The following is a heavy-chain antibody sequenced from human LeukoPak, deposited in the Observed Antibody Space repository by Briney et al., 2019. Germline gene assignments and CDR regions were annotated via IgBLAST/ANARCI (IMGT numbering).Heavy chain of an antibody. CDR3: AKGLGGESSGFYY. J-gene: IGHJ4*02. Sequence: GGSLRLSCAASGFTFSSYGMHWVRQAPGKGLEWVAFIRYDGSNKYYADSVKGRFTISRDNSKNTLYLQMNSLRAEDTAVYYCAKGLGGESSGFYYWGRGTLVTVSS. CDR2: IRYDGSNK. CDR1: GFTFSSYG. V-gene: IGHV3-30*02. D-gene: IGHD3-16*01.